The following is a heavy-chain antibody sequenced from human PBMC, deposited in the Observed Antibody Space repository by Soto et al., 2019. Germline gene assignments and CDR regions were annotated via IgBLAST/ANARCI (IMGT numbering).Heavy chain of an antibody. CDR3: TVGWSTVNYG. CDR1: GGTFSSYT. V-gene: IGHV1-69*02. J-gene: IGHJ1*01. Sequence: QVQLVQSGAEVKKPGSSVKVSCKASGGTFSSYTISWVRHAPGQGLEWMGRSIPILGVANYAQKFQGRVTMTADKTMRAAYMALIRGRGEETAVYSCTVGWSTVNYGWGQGTLVTPSS. D-gene: IGHD3-10*01. CDR2: SIPILGVA.